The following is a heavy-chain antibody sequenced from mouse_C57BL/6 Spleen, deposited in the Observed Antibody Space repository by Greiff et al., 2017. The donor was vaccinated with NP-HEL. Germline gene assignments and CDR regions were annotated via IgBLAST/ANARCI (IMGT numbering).Heavy chain of an antibody. Sequence: VMLVESGPELVKPGASVKLSCKASGYTFTSYDINWVKQRPGQGLEWIGWIYPRDGSTKYNEKFKGKATLTVDTSSSTAYMELHSLTSEDSAVYFCARHYYGSSYGFDYWGQGTTLTVSS. CDR2: IYPRDGST. CDR3: ARHYYGSSYGFDY. J-gene: IGHJ2*01. CDR1: GYTFTSYD. D-gene: IGHD1-1*01. V-gene: IGHV1-85*01.